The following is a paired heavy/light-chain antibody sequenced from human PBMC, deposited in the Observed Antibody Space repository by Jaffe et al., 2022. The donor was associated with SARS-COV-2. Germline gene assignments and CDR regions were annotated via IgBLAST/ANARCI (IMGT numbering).Light chain of an antibody. Sequence: SYELTQPLSVSVALGQTAKIACGGNNIGSKNVHWYQQKPGQAPVLVIYKDNNRPSGIPERFSGSNSGNTATLTITRAQAGDEADYSCQVWHNSVVVFGGGTKLTVL. J-gene: IGLJ2*01. CDR1: NIGSKN. CDR3: QVWHNSVVV. CDR2: KDN. V-gene: IGLV3-9*01.
Heavy chain of an antibody. CDR2: MFFGGDT. Sequence: QLQLQESGPGLVKPSETLSLTCTVSGDSISKSSHYWGWIRQPPGKGLEWVGSMFFGGDTLYNPSLKSRVTISEDTSKNQFSLRLRSVTAADTAVYYCARHLNIVGADSWGLGTMVIVSA. D-gene: IGHD1-26*01. J-gene: IGHJ5*01. CDR1: GDSISKSSHY. V-gene: IGHV4-39*01. CDR3: ARHLNIVGADS.